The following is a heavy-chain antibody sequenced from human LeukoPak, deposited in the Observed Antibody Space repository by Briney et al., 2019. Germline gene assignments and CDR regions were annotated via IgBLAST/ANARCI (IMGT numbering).Heavy chain of an antibody. V-gene: IGHV3-48*03. Sequence: GGSLRLSCAASGFTFSSYEMSWVRQAPGKGLEWVSYISSSGSTIYYADSVKGRFTISRDNAKNSLYLQMNSLRAEDTAVYYCARGAYYDSSGYLPFDYWGQGTLVTVSS. CDR2: ISSSGSTI. CDR3: ARGAYYDSSGYLPFDY. J-gene: IGHJ4*02. D-gene: IGHD3-22*01. CDR1: GFTFSSYE.